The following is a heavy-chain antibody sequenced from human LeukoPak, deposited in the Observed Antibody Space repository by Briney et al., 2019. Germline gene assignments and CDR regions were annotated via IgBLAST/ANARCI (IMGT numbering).Heavy chain of an antibody. CDR2: INHSGST. J-gene: IGHJ4*02. Sequence: PSETLSLTCAVYGGSFSGYYWSWIRQPPGKGLEWVGEINHSGSTKYNPSLKRGVTISVETSKKQFSLKLSSVTAADTAVYYCARPYYYDILTGYYDEDYWGQGTLVTVSS. CDR3: ARPYYYDILTGYYDEDY. CDR1: GGSFSGYY. V-gene: IGHV4-34*01. D-gene: IGHD3-9*01.